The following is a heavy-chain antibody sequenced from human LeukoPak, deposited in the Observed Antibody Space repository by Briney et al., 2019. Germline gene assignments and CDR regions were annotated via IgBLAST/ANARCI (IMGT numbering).Heavy chain of an antibody. V-gene: IGHV3-20*04. Sequence: GGSLLLSCAASGFTFDDYGMSWVRPAPGKGLEWVSGINWNGGRTCEAASVKGRFTISRNNAKNSLYLQMNSLRAEDTALYYCARGVVAGTPPDLDYWGQGTLVTVSS. CDR3: ARGVVAGTPPDLDY. J-gene: IGHJ4*02. CDR2: INWNGGRT. CDR1: GFTFDDYG. D-gene: IGHD6-19*01.